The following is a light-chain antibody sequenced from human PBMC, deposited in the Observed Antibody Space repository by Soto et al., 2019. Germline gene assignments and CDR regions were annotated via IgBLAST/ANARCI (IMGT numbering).Light chain of an antibody. Sequence: EIVLTQSPGTLSLSPGERATLSCRASQSLSSSYLTWYQQKPGQAPRLLIYGASRRATGIPDRLSGSGAGTAFTLTISKLEPEDFAVYYCPQNGSSSYTISQGTKLEIK. CDR1: QSLSSSY. V-gene: IGKV3-20*01. CDR2: GAS. J-gene: IGKJ2*01. CDR3: PQNGSSSYT.